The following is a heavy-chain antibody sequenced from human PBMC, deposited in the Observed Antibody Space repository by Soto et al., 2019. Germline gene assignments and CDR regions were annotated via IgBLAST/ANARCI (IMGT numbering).Heavy chain of an antibody. J-gene: IGHJ3*02. CDR3: ARGRRTAMVKKFAFDI. V-gene: IGHV1-18*01. Sequence: EASVKVSCKASGYTFTSYGISWVRQAPGQGLEWMGWISAYNGNTDYAQKLQGRVTMTTDTSTSTAYMELSSLRSEDTAVYYCARGRRTAMVKKFAFDIWGQGTMVTVSS. CDR1: GYTFTSYG. D-gene: IGHD5-18*01. CDR2: ISAYNGNT.